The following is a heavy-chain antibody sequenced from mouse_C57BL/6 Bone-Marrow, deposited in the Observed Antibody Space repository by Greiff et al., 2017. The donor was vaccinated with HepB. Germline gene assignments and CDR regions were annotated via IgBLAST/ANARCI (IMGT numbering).Heavy chain of an antibody. CDR1: GYTFTDYN. CDR3: ARELWLRRYFDY. CDR2: INPNNGGT. J-gene: IGHJ2*01. D-gene: IGHD2-2*01. V-gene: IGHV1-22*01. Sequence: VHVKQSGPELVKPGASVKMSCKASGYTFTDYNMHWVKQSHGKSLEWIGYINPNNGGTSYNQKFKGKATLTVNKSSSTAYMELRSLTSEDSAVYYCARELWLRRYFDYWGQGTTLTVSS.